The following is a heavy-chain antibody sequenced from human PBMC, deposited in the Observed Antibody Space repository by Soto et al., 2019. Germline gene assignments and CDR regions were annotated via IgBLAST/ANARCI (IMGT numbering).Heavy chain of an antibody. Sequence: ASVKVSCKASGGTFSSYAISWVRQAPGQGLEWMGGIIPIFGTANYAQKFQGRVTITADESTSTAYMELSSLRAEDTAVYYCAKDLTMSHYYDFWSGYSPSGMDVWGQGTTVTVSS. D-gene: IGHD3-3*01. CDR3: AKDLTMSHYYDFWSGYSPSGMDV. J-gene: IGHJ6*02. CDR1: GGTFSSYA. V-gene: IGHV1-69*13. CDR2: IIPIFGTA.